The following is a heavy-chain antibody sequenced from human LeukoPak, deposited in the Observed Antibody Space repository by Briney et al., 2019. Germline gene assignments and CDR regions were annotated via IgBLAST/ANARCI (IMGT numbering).Heavy chain of an antibody. CDR2: IYPGDSDT. CDR1: GYSFTSYW. V-gene: IGHV5-51*03. CDR3: ARLGDGYFDY. Sequence: KPAESLKISCKGSGYSFTSYWIGWVRQVPGKGLEWLRIIYPGDSDTRYSPSFQRQVTMSADKSISTAYLKWRSLKASDTAMYYCARLGDGYFDYWGQGTLVTVTS. D-gene: IGHD5-24*01. J-gene: IGHJ4*02.